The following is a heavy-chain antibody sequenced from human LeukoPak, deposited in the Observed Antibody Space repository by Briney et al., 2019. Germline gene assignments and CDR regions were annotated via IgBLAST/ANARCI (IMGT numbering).Heavy chain of an antibody. CDR2: INGSSSYT. J-gene: IGHJ5*02. V-gene: IGHV3-11*05. D-gene: IGHD6-13*01. CDR1: GFTFSDYY. Sequence: GGSLRLSCAASGFTFSDYYMTWIRQAPGRGLEWISYINGSSSYTNYADSVKGRFTISRDNAKNSLYLQMNSLRAEDTAVYYCAREKKEQQLGSNWFDPWGQGTLVTVSS. CDR3: AREKKEQQLGSNWFDP.